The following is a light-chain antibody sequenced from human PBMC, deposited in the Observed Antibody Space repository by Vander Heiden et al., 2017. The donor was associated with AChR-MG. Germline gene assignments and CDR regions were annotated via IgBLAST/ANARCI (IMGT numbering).Light chain of an antibody. Sequence: HSVLTQPPSVSPAPAQRVTISCTGTSSNNVHWHHQVPGTAPKLLIYTNNKRPSGVPDRFSGSKSGSSASLAITGLQAEDEADYYCQSYDNGLSSVVFGGGTKLTVL. CDR1: SSNNV. CDR3: QSYDNGLSSVV. V-gene: IGLV1-40*01. J-gene: IGLJ2*01. CDR2: TNN.